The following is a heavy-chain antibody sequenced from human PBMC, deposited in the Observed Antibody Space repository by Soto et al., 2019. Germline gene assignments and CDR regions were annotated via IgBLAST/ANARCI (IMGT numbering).Heavy chain of an antibody. CDR2: SNAGNGNT. V-gene: IGHV1-3*01. J-gene: IGHJ4*02. CDR1: GYICTSYA. CDR3: ARGNTARADY. Sequence: ASVKVSCKASGYICTSYAMHWVRQAPGQRPEWMGWSNAGNGNTKYSQNFQDRGTFTRDTSASTIYMDLSGLRSEDTAVYYCARGNTARADYCGEGTLVTVSS.